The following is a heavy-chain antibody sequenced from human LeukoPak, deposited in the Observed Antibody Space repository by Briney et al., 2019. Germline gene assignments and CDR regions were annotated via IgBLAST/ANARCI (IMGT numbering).Heavy chain of an antibody. CDR1: GFTFSSYS. Sequence: PGGSLRLSCAASGFTFSSYSMHWVRQAPGKGLEYVSAISSNGDNTYYANSVKGRFTISRDNSKNTLYLQMNSLRAEDTAVYYCAKDLRGRRSGWYEGDLLYYYYGMDVWGQGTTVTVSS. V-gene: IGHV3-64*01. CDR2: ISSNGDNT. D-gene: IGHD6-19*01. J-gene: IGHJ6*02. CDR3: AKDLRGRRSGWYEGDLLYYYYGMDV.